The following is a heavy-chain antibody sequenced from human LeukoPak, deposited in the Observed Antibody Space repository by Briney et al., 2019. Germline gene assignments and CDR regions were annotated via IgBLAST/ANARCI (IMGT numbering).Heavy chain of an antibody. CDR2: INPNSGGT. CDR1: GYTFTGYY. J-gene: IGHJ5*02. Sequence: GASVKVSCKASGYTFTGYYMHWVRQAPGQGLEWMGWINPNSGGTNYAQKFQGRVTMTRDTSISTAYMELSRLRSDDTAVYYCAREIQWLGDNWFDPWGQGTLVTVSS. D-gene: IGHD6-19*01. V-gene: IGHV1-2*02. CDR3: AREIQWLGDNWFDP.